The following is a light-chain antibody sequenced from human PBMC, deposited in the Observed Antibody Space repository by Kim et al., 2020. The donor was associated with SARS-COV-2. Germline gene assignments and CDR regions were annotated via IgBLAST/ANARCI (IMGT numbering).Light chain of an antibody. CDR3: GTWDTSLSIGL. V-gene: IGLV1-51*01. Sequence: QSVLTQPPSVSAAPGQRVTISCSGRTSNIGTDSVPWYQHLPGTAPKLLIYDNNKRPSGIPDRFSGSKSGTSATLGITGLQTGDEADYYCGTWDTSLSIGLFGGGTQLTVL. CDR2: DNN. CDR1: TSNIGTDS. J-gene: IGLJ2*01.